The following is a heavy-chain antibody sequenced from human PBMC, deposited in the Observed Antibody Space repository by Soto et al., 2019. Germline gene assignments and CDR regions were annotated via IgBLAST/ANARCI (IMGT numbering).Heavy chain of an antibody. J-gene: IGHJ4*02. CDR3: ARWTYCGGACYWLDF. CDR2: IYYSGSA. D-gene: IGHD2-21*02. Sequence: SETLSLTCTISGGSISGFYWGWIRQPPGKGLEWIGNIYYSGSANYDPSLRSRVTISLNTSKNQFSLNLNSVTAADTAIYYCARWTYCGGACYWLDFWCQGNLVTVSS. V-gene: IGHV4-59*01. CDR1: GGSISGFY.